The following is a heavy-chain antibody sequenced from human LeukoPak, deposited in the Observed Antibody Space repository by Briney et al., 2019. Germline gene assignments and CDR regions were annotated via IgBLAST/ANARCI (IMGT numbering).Heavy chain of an antibody. CDR2: ISSSSSYI. D-gene: IGHD3-10*01. CDR1: GFTFSSYS. J-gene: IGHJ4*02. Sequence: PGGSLRLSCAASGFTFSSYSMNWVRQAPGKGLEWVSSISSSSSYIYYADSVKGRFTISRDNAKNSLYLQMNSLRAEDTAVYYCASHFRGVLYYFDYWGQGTLVTVSS. V-gene: IGHV3-21*01. CDR3: ASHFRGVLYYFDY.